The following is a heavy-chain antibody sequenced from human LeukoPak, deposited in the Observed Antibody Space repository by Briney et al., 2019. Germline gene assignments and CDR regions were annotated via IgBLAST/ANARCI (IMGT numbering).Heavy chain of an antibody. V-gene: IGHV3-48*03. CDR2: ISSSGTTI. D-gene: IGHD4-23*01. J-gene: IGHJ4*02. CDR1: GFTFSSYE. Sequence: GGSLRLSCAASGFTFSSYEMNWVRQAPGKGLEWVSYISSSGTTIYYADSVKGRFTISRDNAKNSLYLQMKSLRAEDTAVYYCARAPTTVVTNFDYWGQGTLVTVSS. CDR3: ARAPTTVVTNFDY.